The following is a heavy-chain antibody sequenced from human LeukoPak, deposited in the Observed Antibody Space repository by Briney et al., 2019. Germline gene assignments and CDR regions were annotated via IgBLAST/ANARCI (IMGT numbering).Heavy chain of an antibody. D-gene: IGHD2-21*02. CDR1: GFTFSSYG. J-gene: IGHJ4*02. Sequence: GGSLRLSCAASGFTFSSYGMSWVRQAPGKGLEWVSAISGSGGSTYYADSVKGRFTISRDNTKNSLYLQMNSLRAEDTAVYYCAREGRGVTQFFDSWGQGTLVTVSS. V-gene: IGHV3-23*01. CDR3: AREGRGVTQFFDS. CDR2: ISGSGGST.